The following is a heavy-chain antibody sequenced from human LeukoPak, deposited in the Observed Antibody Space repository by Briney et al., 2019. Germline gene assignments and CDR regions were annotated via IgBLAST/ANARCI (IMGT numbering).Heavy chain of an antibody. J-gene: IGHJ4*02. D-gene: IGHD6-13*01. V-gene: IGHV4-59*01. Sequence: SETLSLTCAVSGASISSYDWSWIRQPPGKGLEWIGGIYNSGRTNDNPSLKSRVTISKDTSKNQVSLNLRSVTAADTAVYYCAKDTDGAAAGTTWGHWGQGTLVTVSS. CDR1: GASISSYD. CDR3: AKDTDGAAAGTTWGH. CDR2: IYNSGRT.